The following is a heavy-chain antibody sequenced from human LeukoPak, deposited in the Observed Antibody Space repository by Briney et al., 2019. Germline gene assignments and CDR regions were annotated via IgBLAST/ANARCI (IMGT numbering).Heavy chain of an antibody. CDR3: AKDSVTTGFYFDY. D-gene: IGHD4-17*01. Sequence: GRSLRLSCAASGFTFSSYAMHWVRQAPGKGLEGVAVISWDGSNKYYADSVKGRFTISRDDSKNTLYLQMNSLRDEDTAVYYCAKDSVTTGFYFDYWGQGTLVTVSS. V-gene: IGHV3-30-3*01. J-gene: IGHJ4*02. CDR1: GFTFSSYA. CDR2: ISWDGSNK.